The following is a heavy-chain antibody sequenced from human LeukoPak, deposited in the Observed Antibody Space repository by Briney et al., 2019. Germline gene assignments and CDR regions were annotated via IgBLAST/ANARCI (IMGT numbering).Heavy chain of an antibody. CDR2: INHSGST. J-gene: IGHJ4*02. V-gene: IGHV4-34*01. Sequence: SETLSLTCAVSGGSFSGYYWSWIRQPPGKGLEWIGEINHSGSTNYNPSLKSRVTISVDTSKNQFSLKLSSVTAADTAVYYCAREGIVATIAEYYFDYWGQGTLVTVSS. CDR3: AREGIVATIAEYYFDY. CDR1: GGSFSGYY. D-gene: IGHD5-12*01.